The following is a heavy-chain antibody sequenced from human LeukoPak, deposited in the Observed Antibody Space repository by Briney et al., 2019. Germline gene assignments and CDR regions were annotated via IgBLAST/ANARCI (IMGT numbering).Heavy chain of an antibody. CDR2: IYYSGST. CDR1: GGSISTYY. J-gene: IGHJ4*02. D-gene: IGHD2-2*01. Sequence: SETLSLTRTVSGGSISTYYWSWIRQPPGKGLEWIGYIYYSGSTNYNPSLKSRVTISVGTSKNQFSLKLSSVTAADTAVYCCARGVPATNWGQGTLVTVSS. CDR3: ARGVPATN. V-gene: IGHV4-59*01.